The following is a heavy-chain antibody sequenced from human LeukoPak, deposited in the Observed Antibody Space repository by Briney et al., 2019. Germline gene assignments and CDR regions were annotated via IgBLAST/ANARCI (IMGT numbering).Heavy chain of an antibody. V-gene: IGHV3-30*02. J-gene: IGHJ4*02. D-gene: IGHD3-10*01. CDR2: IRYDGTNE. CDR3: ARVEAVYYYGSASPYSPY. Sequence: PGGSLRLSCAASGFTFNSYGMHWVRQAPGKGLEWVTFIRYDGTNEYYADSVRGRFTISRDNSKNTLYLQMNSLRPEDTAVYYCARVEAVYYYGSASPYSPYWGQGTLVTVSS. CDR1: GFTFNSYG.